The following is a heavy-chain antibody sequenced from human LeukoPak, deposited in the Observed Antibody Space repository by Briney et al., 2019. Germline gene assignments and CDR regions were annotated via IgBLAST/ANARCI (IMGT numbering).Heavy chain of an antibody. D-gene: IGHD6-6*01. V-gene: IGHV3-9*01. CDR1: GFTFDDYG. CDR3: VKDAGIAARPWYFDS. Sequence: GGSLRLSCAASGFTFDDYGLHWVRQVPGKGLEWVSGINYQSATFDADSVKGRFTISRDNAKSLLFLVMDSLRPEDSALYYCVKDAGIAARPWYFDSWGQGTQVIVSS. J-gene: IGHJ4*02. CDR2: INYQSATF.